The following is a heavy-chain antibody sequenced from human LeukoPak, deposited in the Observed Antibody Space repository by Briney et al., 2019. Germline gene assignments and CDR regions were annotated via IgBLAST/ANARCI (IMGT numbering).Heavy chain of an antibody. CDR1: GYTFTSYG. Sequence: ASVKVSCKASGYTFTSYGISWVRQAPGQGLEWMGWISAYNGNTNYAQKLQGRVTMTTDTSTSTAYMELRSLRSDDTAVYYCARGRDYYDSSGAFDIWGQGTMVTVSS. CDR3: ARGRDYYDSSGAFDI. V-gene: IGHV1-18*01. J-gene: IGHJ3*02. D-gene: IGHD3-22*01. CDR2: ISAYNGNT.